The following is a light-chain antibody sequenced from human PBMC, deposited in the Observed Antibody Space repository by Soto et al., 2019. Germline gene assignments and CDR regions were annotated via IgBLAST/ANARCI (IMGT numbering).Light chain of an antibody. J-gene: IGKJ3*01. Sequence: EIVLTQSPATLSLSPGERATLSCRASQSVGSHLTWYQQKPGQPPRLLIYDTFNRATGIPDRFSGRGSGTDFTLTISSLDPEDFAVYYCQQRSTWPPEFTFGSGTKVDIK. CDR1: QSVGSH. V-gene: IGKV3-11*01. CDR3: QQRSTWPPEFT. CDR2: DTF.